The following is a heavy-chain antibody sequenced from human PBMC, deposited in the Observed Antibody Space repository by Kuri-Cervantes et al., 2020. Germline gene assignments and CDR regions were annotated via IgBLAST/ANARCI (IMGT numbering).Heavy chain of an antibody. CDR2: ISSDGENT. CDR3: AKVQKKATETSYDYYYYGMDV. CDR1: GFIFSSHA. D-gene: IGHD4-17*01. J-gene: IGHJ6*02. V-gene: IGHV3-30*01. Sequence: GGSLRLSCAASGFIFSSHAMHWVRQVPGKGLEWVAVISSDGENTYYADSVKGRFTISRDNSKNTLYLQMNSLRAEDTAVYYCAKVQKKATETSYDYYYYGMDVWGQGTTVTVSS.